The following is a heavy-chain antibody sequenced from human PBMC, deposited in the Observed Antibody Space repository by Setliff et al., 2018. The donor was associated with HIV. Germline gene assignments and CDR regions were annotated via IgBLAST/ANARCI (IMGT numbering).Heavy chain of an antibody. V-gene: IGHV4-39*01. Sequence: PSETLSLTCSVSGGSISDNKYYWSWIRQPPGKGLEWTGSIYHSGKTYYNPSLKSRPTISVDTSKNQFSLNLSSVTAADTAVYYCASRVYYYDDFRTLREEGFVPWGQGTLVTVS. CDR3: ASRVYYYDDFRTLREEGFVP. CDR1: GGSISDNKYY. CDR2: IYHSGKT. J-gene: IGHJ5*02. D-gene: IGHD3-22*01.